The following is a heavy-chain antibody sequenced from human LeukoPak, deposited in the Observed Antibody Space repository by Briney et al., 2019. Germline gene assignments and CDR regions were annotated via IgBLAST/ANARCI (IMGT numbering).Heavy chain of an antibody. V-gene: IGHV1-8*01. D-gene: IGHD3-10*01. CDR2: MNPNSGNT. CDR3: ARGRDTMVRGSKNHYYGMDV. J-gene: IGHJ6*02. Sequence: ASVKVSCKASGYTFTSYDINWVRQATGQGLEWMGWMNPNSGNTGYAQKFQGRVTMTRNTSISTAYMELSSPRSEDTAVYYCARGRDTMVRGSKNHYYGMDVWGQGTTVTVSS. CDR1: GYTFTSYD.